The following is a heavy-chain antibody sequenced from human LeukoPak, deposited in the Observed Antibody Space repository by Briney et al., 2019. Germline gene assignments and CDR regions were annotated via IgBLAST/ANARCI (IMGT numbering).Heavy chain of an antibody. J-gene: IGHJ4*02. Sequence: SVKVSCKASGGTFSSHAISWVRQAPGQGLEWMGGIIPIFGTANYAQKFQGRVTITADESTSTAYMELSSLRSEDTAVYYCARATPGGSYFDYWGQGTLVTVSS. CDR3: ARATPGGSYFDY. V-gene: IGHV1-69*01. CDR2: IIPIFGTA. CDR1: GGTFSSHA. D-gene: IGHD1-1*01.